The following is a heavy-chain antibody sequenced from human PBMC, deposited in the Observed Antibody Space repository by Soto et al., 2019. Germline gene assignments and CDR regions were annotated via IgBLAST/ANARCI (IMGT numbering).Heavy chain of an antibody. Sequence: GESLKISCTGFGYTFTTFWVTWVRQMPGKGLEWMGRIDPRDSYVNYSPSFQGHVTISVDKSISTAYLQWGGLKASGTAMYYCARLFCSTTTCDSWFDPWGQGTLVTVSS. D-gene: IGHD2-2*01. CDR1: GYTFTTFW. J-gene: IGHJ5*02. CDR3: ARLFCSTTTCDSWFDP. V-gene: IGHV5-10-1*01. CDR2: IDPRDSYV.